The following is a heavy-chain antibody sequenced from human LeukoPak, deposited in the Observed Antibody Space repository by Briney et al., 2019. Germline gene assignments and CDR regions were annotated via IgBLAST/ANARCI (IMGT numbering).Heavy chain of an antibody. CDR3: ARDLTTVTLYYFDY. CDR1: VFTFSDYY. CDR2: ISSSGSTI. Sequence: GGSLRLSPAASVFTFSDYYMSGIRQAPGKGLEWVSYISSSGSTIYYADSVKGRFTISRDNAKNSLYLQMNSLRAEDTAVYYCARDLTTVTLYYFDYWGQGTLVTVSS. D-gene: IGHD4-17*01. V-gene: IGHV3-11*01. J-gene: IGHJ4*02.